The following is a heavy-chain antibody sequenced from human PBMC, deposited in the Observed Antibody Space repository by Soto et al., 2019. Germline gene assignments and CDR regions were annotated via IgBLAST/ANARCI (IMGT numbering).Heavy chain of an antibody. CDR2: ISGSGGST. Sequence: GGSLRLSCAASGFTFSSYAMSWVRQAPGKGLEWVSAISGSGGSTYYADSVKGRFTISRDNSKNTLYLQMNSLRAEDTAVYYCAKVLRSYTWNYVYYYYYGMDVWGQGTTVTVSS. J-gene: IGHJ6*02. CDR3: AKVLRSYTWNYVYYYYYGMDV. CDR1: GFTFSSYA. D-gene: IGHD1-7*01. V-gene: IGHV3-23*01.